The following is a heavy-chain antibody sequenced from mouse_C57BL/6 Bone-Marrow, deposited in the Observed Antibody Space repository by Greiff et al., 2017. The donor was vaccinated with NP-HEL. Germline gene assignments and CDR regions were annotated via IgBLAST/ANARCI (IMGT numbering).Heavy chain of an antibody. Sequence: EVNLMESGPELVKPGASVKISCKASGYSFTDYNMNWVKQSNGQSLEWIGVINPNYGTTSYNQKFKGKATLTVDQSSSTAYMQLNSLTSEDSAVYYCASYCGYGGFAYWGQGTLVTVSA. CDR1: GYSFTDYN. CDR3: ASYCGYGGFAY. CDR2: INPNYGTT. D-gene: IGHD2-2*01. J-gene: IGHJ3*01. V-gene: IGHV1-39*01.